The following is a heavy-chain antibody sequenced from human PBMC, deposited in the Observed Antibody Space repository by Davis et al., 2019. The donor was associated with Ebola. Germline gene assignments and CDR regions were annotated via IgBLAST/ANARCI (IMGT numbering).Heavy chain of an antibody. CDR1: GFTFSSYA. J-gene: IGHJ4*02. Sequence: GGSLRLSCAASGFTFSSYAMNWVRQAPGKGLEWVSSISVGGGSTYYADSVKGRFTISRDNSKNTVYLQMNNLRAEDTAVYYCAGERNSGLGVYWGQGTLVTVSS. CDR3: AGERNSGLGVY. D-gene: IGHD3-3*01. CDR2: ISVGGGST. V-gene: IGHV3-23*01.